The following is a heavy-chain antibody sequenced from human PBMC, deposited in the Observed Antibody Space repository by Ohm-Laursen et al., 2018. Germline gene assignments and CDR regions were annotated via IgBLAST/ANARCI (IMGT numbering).Heavy chain of an antibody. CDR2: ISYDGSNK. J-gene: IGHJ6*02. CDR1: GFTFSSYG. Sequence: SLRLSCSASGFTFSSYGMHWVRQAPGKGLEWVAVISYDGSNKYYADSVKGRFTISRDNSKNTLYLQMNSLRSEDTAVYYCARRKRRHYYYGMDVWGQGTTVTVSS. CDR3: ARRKRRHYYYGMDV. V-gene: IGHV3-30*03.